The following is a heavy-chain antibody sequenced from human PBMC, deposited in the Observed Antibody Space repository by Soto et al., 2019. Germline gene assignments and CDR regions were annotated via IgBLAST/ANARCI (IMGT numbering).Heavy chain of an antibody. CDR3: ARARQWEPLIY. D-gene: IGHD1-26*01. CDR1: GYAFTNYG. J-gene: IGHJ4*02. CDR2: VSGYNRNT. V-gene: IGHV1-18*01. Sequence: QVQLVQSGVEVKMPGASVKLSCKTYGYAFTNYGVTWVRQVSGQGLEWIGWVSGYNRNTNYAQKFEDRVIMTTDTPTNTAHMELRSLRSDDTGIYYCARARQWEPLIYWGRGTLLTVSP.